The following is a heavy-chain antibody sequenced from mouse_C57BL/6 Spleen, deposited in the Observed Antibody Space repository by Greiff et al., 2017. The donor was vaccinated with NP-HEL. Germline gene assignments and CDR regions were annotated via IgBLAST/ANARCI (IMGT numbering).Heavy chain of an antibody. Sequence: DVHLVESGGGLVKPGGSLKLSCAASGFTFSDYGMHWVRQAPEKGLEWVAYISSGSSTIYYADTVKGRFTISRDNAKNTLFLQMTSLRSEDTAMYYCATTVIYAMDYWGQGTSVTVSS. CDR3: ATTVIYAMDY. CDR2: ISSGSSTI. CDR1: GFTFSDYG. J-gene: IGHJ4*01. V-gene: IGHV5-17*01.